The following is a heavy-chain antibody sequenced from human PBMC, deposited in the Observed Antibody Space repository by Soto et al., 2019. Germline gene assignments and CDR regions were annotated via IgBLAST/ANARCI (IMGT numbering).Heavy chain of an antibody. CDR2: ISSSSSYI. V-gene: IGHV3-21*01. Sequence: XGCLRLSFAAPGYTFSSYIMNWVRQAPGKGLEWVSSISSSSSYIYYADSVKGRFTISRDNAKNSLYLQMNSLRAEDTAVYYCARGDIVVVPAAPVNLDDWGQGTLVTGSS. CDR3: ARGDIVVVPAAPVNLDD. D-gene: IGHD2-2*01. CDR1: GYTFSSYI. J-gene: IGHJ4*02.